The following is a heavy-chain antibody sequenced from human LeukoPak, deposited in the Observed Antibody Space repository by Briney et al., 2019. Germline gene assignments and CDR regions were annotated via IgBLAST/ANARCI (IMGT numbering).Heavy chain of an antibody. D-gene: IGHD3-16*01. Sequence: GASVKVSCKASGYTFTSNYIHWVRQAPGQGLEWMGMIYPRDGSTSYAQKFQGRVTITADESTSTAYMELSSLRSEDTAVYYCAGLRFGGPSYNFDYWGQGTLVTVSS. J-gene: IGHJ4*02. CDR1: GYTFTSNY. V-gene: IGHV1-46*01. CDR2: IYPRDGST. CDR3: AGLRFGGPSYNFDY.